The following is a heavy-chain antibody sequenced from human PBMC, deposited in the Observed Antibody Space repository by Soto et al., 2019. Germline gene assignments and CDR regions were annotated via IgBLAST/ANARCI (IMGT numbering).Heavy chain of an antibody. J-gene: IGHJ6*02. CDR2: IYYSGST. V-gene: IGHV4-59*01. D-gene: IGHD3-22*01. CDR3: ARERIPMIGDSNYYYGMDV. CDR1: GGSISSYY. Sequence: SETLSLTCTVSGGSISSYYWSLIRQPPGKGLEWIGYIYYSGSTNYNPSLKSRFTISVYTSKNQFSLKLSSVTAADTAVYYFARERIPMIGDSNYYYGMDVWGQGTTVTVSS.